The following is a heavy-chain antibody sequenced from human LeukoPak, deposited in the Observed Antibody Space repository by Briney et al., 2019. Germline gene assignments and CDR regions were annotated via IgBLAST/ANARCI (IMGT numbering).Heavy chain of an antibody. CDR1: GGSFSGYY. V-gene: IGHV4-34*01. CDR2: INHSGST. Sequence: SETLSLTCAVYGGSFSGYYWSWIRQPPGKGLEWIGEINHSGSTNYNPSLKSRVTISVDTSKNQFSLKLSSVTAADTAVYYCARGEGLTMIVVAHNWFDPWGQGTLVTVSS. CDR3: ARGEGLTMIVVAHNWFDP. J-gene: IGHJ5*02. D-gene: IGHD3-22*01.